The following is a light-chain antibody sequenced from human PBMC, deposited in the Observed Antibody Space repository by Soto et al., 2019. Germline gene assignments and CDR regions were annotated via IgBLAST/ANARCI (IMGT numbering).Light chain of an antibody. CDR2: GKS. CDR3: QQRSTWPLT. J-gene: IGKJ4*01. V-gene: IGKV3-11*01. Sequence: EIVLTQSPGTLSLSPWERATLSCRASQSVSFSSLAWYQHKPGRAPRLLIYGKSSRATGIPDRFSGSGSGTDFTLTISSLEPEDLAVYYCQQRSTWPLTFGGGTKVDIK. CDR1: QSVSFSS.